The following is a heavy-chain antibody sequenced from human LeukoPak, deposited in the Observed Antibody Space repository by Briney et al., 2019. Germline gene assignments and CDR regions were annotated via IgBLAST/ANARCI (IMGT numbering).Heavy chain of an antibody. V-gene: IGHV4-34*01. Sequence: PSETLSLTCAVYGGSFSGYYWSWIRQPPGKGLEWIGEINHSGSTNYNPSLKSRVTISVDTSKNQFSLKLSSVTAADTAVYYCARHVTDSSGYYMDAFDIWGQGTMVTVSS. CDR1: GGSFSGYY. D-gene: IGHD3-22*01. CDR2: INHSGST. CDR3: ARHVTDSSGYYMDAFDI. J-gene: IGHJ3*02.